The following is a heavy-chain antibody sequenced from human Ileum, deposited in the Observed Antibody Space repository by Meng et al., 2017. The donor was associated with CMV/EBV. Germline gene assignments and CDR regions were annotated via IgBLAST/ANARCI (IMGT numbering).Heavy chain of an antibody. Sequence: LTCAASGFSLTHYWMHWVRQAPGTGLVWVSRLDTDGTTTNYADFVMGRFTISRDNTKNTLSLQMNRLRAEDTAVYYCVRDLSGPDYWGQGTLVTVSS. CDR3: VRDLSGPDY. CDR1: GFSLTHYW. CDR2: LDTDGTTT. V-gene: IGHV3-74*01. J-gene: IGHJ4*02.